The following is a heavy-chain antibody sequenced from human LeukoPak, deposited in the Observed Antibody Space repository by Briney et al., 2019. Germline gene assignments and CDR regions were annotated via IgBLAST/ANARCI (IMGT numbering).Heavy chain of an antibody. CDR2: ISYDGSNK. CDR1: GFTFSSYG. CDR3: AKDGVAGLYYFDY. J-gene: IGHJ4*02. Sequence: GRSLRLSCAASGFTFSSYGMHWVRQAPGKGLEWVAVISYDGSNKYYADSVKGRFAISRDNSKNTLYLQMNSLRAEDTAVYYCAKDGVAGLYYFDYWGQGTLVTVSS. V-gene: IGHV3-30*18. D-gene: IGHD6-19*01.